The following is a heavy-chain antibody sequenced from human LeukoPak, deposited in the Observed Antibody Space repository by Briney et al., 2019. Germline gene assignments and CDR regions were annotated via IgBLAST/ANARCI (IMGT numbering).Heavy chain of an antibody. D-gene: IGHD5-18*01. CDR2: ISWNSGSI. J-gene: IGHJ4*02. CDR3: AKGKRIQLWLTFDY. Sequence: GGSLRLSCAASGFTFDDYAMHWVRQAPGKGLEWVSGISWNSGSIGYADSVKGRFTISRDNAKNSLYLQMYSLRAEDTALYYCAKGKRIQLWLTFDYWGQGTLVTVSS. CDR1: GFTFDDYA. V-gene: IGHV3-9*01.